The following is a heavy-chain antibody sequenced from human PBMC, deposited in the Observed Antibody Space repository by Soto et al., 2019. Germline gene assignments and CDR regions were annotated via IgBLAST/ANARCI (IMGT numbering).Heavy chain of an antibody. CDR1: GFTCSSYA. Sequence: GGSLRLSCAASGFTCSSYAMSWVRQAPGKGLEWVSAISGSGGSTYYADSVKGRFTISRDNSKNTLYLQMNSLRAEDTAVYYCAKDPTWIQLWSTYYFDYWGQGT. V-gene: IGHV3-23*01. CDR3: AKDPTWIQLWSTYYFDY. J-gene: IGHJ4*02. CDR2: ISGSGGST. D-gene: IGHD5-18*01.